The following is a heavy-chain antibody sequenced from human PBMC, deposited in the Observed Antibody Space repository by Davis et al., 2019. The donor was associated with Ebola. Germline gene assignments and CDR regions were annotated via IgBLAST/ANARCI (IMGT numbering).Heavy chain of an antibody. CDR1: GISFSNYG. CDR2: ISPDGSDK. J-gene: IGHJ3*02. V-gene: IGHV3-30*18. Sequence: GGSLRLSCAASGISFSNYGMFWVRQAPGKVMEWMAVISPDGSDKNYVDSGKGRFTISRDNSKNTLDLQMNSLRPEDTAVYYCVKTRSNWWNDALEIWGRGTMVIVSS. D-gene: IGHD2-8*02. CDR3: VKTRSNWWNDALEI.